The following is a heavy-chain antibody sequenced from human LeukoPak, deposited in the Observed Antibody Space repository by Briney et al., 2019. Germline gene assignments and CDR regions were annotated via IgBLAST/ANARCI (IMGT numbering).Heavy chain of an antibody. Sequence: GESLKISCKGSGYSFNSYWIGWVRQMPGKGLWWMGIIYPGDSDTRYSPSFQGQATISADKSISTAYLQWSSLKASDTAMYYCARHQESHYDILTGYPDYWGQGTLVTVSS. CDR2: IYPGDSDT. V-gene: IGHV5-51*01. CDR1: GYSFNSYW. D-gene: IGHD3-9*01. J-gene: IGHJ4*02. CDR3: ARHQESHYDILTGYPDY.